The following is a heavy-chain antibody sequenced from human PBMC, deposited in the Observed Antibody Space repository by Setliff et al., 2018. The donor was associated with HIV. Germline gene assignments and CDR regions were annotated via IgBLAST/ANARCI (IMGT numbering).Heavy chain of an antibody. V-gene: IGHV4-4*09. D-gene: IGHD2-2*01. CDR2: IYTSGST. CDR3: ARLDCSSSSGFVDY. J-gene: IGHJ4*02. Sequence: SETLSLTCTVSGDSIGTYCWIWIRQPPGKGLEWIVNIYTSGSTNYNPSLKSRVTISVDTSKNQFSLKLSSVTAADTAVYYCARLDCSSSSGFVDYWGQGTLVTVSS. CDR1: GDSIGTYC.